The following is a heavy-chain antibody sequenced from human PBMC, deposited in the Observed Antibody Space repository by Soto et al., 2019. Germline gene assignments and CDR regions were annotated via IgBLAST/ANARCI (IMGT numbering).Heavy chain of an antibody. D-gene: IGHD1-7*01. Sequence: GWSLRLSCQASGFNFDNYGMHLVRQAPGKGLEWVAVITYDGSNKYYADSVKGRFTISRDNSKNTLSLHLNTLKPEDTAVYHCAKDRVGGTFSTPLGFWGKGTLVTVSS. V-gene: IGHV3-30*18. CDR2: ITYDGSNK. CDR1: GFNFDNYG. CDR3: AKDRVGGTFSTPLGF. J-gene: IGHJ4*02.